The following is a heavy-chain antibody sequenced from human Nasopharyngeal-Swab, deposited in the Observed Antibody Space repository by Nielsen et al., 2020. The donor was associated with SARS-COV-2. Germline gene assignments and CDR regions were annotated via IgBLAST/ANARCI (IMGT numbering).Heavy chain of an antibody. CDR2: ISAYNGIT. D-gene: IGHD4-17*01. V-gene: IGHV1-18*01. J-gene: IGHJ3*02. CDR1: GCTFITFG. CDR3: ARDNESGDYYAYDI. Sequence: ASVKVSCKASGCTFITFGITWVRQAPGQGLEWMGWISAYNGITNYAQKFQDRVTMTTDTSTTTAYMELRGLKTDDTAVYYCARDNESGDYYAYDIWGQGTTVTVSS.